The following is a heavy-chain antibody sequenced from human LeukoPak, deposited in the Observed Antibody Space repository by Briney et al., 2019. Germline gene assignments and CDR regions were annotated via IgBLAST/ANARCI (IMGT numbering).Heavy chain of an antibody. Sequence: GGSLRLSCAASGFTVSSNYMSWVRQAPGKGLEWVSVIYSGGSTYYADSVKGRFTISRDNSKNTLYLQMNSLRAEDTAVYYCARSFGVVIPCGMDVWGQGTTVTVSS. D-gene: IGHD3-3*01. CDR1: GFTVSSNY. J-gene: IGHJ6*02. V-gene: IGHV3-66*01. CDR3: ARSFGVVIPCGMDV. CDR2: IYSGGST.